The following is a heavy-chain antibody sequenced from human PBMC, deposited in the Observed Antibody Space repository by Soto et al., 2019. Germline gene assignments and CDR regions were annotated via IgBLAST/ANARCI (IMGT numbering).Heavy chain of an antibody. CDR3: ARDLGDAFDM. Sequence: ASVKVSCKASAYTFTSYGISWVRQAPGQGLEWMGWISAYNGNTHYARRLQGRVTMTTDTSTSTAYMELRSLRSDDTAVDYCARDLGDAFDMWGQGTMVTVSS. J-gene: IGHJ3*02. CDR1: AYTFTSYG. V-gene: IGHV1-18*01. CDR2: ISAYNGNT.